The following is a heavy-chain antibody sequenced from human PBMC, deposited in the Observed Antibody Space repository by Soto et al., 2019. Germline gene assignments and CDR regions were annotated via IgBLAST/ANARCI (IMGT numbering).Heavy chain of an antibody. Sequence: ASVKVSCKASGGTFSSYAISWVRQAPGQGLEWMGGIIPTFGTANYAQKFQGRVTITADESTSTAYMELSSLRSEDTAVYYCARRDKYGDYDPIYYYYYGMDVWGQGTTVTVS. J-gene: IGHJ6*02. CDR2: IIPTFGTA. CDR1: GGTFSSYA. CDR3: ARRDKYGDYDPIYYYYYGMDV. D-gene: IGHD4-17*01. V-gene: IGHV1-69*13.